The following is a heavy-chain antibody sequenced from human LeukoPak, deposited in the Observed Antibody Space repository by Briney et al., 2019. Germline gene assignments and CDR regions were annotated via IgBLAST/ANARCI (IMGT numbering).Heavy chain of an antibody. CDR2: IYHSGST. J-gene: IGHJ4*02. CDR3: ARVPGRRFGDYIFDY. D-gene: IGHD3-10*01. Sequence: SETLSLICAVSGGSISSNNWWSWVRQPPGKGLEWIGEIYHSGSTKYNPSLKSRVTIPVDKSKNQLSLNLTSVTAADTAVYYCARVPGRRFGDYIFDYWGQGTLVTVSS. CDR1: GGSISSNNW. V-gene: IGHV4-4*02.